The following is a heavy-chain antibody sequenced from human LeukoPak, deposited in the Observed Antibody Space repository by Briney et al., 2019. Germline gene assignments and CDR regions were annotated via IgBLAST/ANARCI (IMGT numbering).Heavy chain of an antibody. D-gene: IGHD3-10*01. V-gene: IGHV3-74*01. J-gene: IGHJ1*01. CDR1: GFTFSSHW. CDR3: ARDGQFYDSGLFHSDLDS. CDR2: ISFDGSVT. Sequence: PGGSLRLSCEASGFTFSSHWMHWVRQAPGKGLFWVSHISFDGSVTSYAYSVKGRFTVSRDNSKKMLFLQMDSLRADDTAVYYCARDGQFYDSGLFHSDLDSWGQGTLVIVS.